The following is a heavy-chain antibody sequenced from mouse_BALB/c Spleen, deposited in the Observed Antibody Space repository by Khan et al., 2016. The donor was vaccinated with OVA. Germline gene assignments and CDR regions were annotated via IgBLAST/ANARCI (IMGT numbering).Heavy chain of an antibody. V-gene: IGHV14-3*02. CDR3: ALMITGWFAY. CDR1: GFNIKDTY. Sequence: VQLQQSGAELVKPGASVKLSCTASGFNIKDTYMHWVKQRPEQGLEWIGRIDPANGNTKYDPKFQGKATITADTSSNTAYLQLSSLTSEDPAVYYCALMITGWFAYWGQGTLVTVSA. D-gene: IGHD2-4*01. J-gene: IGHJ3*01. CDR2: IDPANGNT.